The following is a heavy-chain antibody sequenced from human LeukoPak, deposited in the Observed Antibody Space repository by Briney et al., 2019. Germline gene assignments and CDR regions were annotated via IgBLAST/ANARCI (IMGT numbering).Heavy chain of an antibody. CDR3: ARLSYDGEGY. Sequence: ASVKVSCKTSGYTFPTYGISWVRKAPGQGLEYMGWISAFTGNTNYAQKFQGRVAMTMDTSTSTVEMELRSLKYDDTAVYFCARLSYDGEGYWGQGTLVTVSS. CDR1: GYTFPTYG. V-gene: IGHV1-18*01. D-gene: IGHD3-10*01. J-gene: IGHJ4*02. CDR2: ISAFTGNT.